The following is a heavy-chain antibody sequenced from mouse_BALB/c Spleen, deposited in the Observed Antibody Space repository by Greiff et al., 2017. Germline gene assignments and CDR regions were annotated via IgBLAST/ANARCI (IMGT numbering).Heavy chain of an antibody. CDR3: AENGSWFAY. J-gene: IGHJ3*01. V-gene: IGHV3-2*02. Sequence: VQLKESGPGLVKPSQSLSLTCTVTGYSITSDYAWNWIRQFPGNKLEWMGYISYSGSTSYNPSLKSRISITRDTSKNQFFLQLNSVTTEDTATYYCAENGSWFAYWGQGTLVTVSA. CDR2: ISYSGST. D-gene: IGHD2-2*01. CDR1: GYSITSDYA.